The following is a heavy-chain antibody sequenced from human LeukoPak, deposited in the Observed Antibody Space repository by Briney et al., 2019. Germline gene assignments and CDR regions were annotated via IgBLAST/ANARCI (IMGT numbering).Heavy chain of an antibody. CDR2: ISGSGGST. J-gene: IGHJ6*02. CDR1: GFTFSSYA. D-gene: IGHD3/OR15-3a*01. V-gene: IGHV3-23*01. CDR3: AKSTKGLYYYYGMDV. Sequence: RPGGSLRLSCAASGFTFSSYAMSWVRQAPGKGLEWVSAISGSGGSTYYADSVKGRFTISRDNSKNTLYLQMNSLRAEDTAVYYCAKSTKGLYYYYGMDVWGQGTTVTVSS.